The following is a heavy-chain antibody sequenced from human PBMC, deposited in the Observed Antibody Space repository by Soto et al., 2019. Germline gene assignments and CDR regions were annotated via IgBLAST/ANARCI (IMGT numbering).Heavy chain of an antibody. CDR2: IYPDNSNT. CDR3: ATQGATAPTLHFIWFDP. D-gene: IGHD1-26*01. V-gene: IGHV5-51*01. J-gene: IGHJ5*02. CDR1: GYNFAGYW. Sequence: VQLVQSGAEVKKPGESLKISCKGSGYNFAGYWIAWVRQMPGKGLECMGIIYPDNSNTRYSRSFQGQVTISADKSIGTAYLQWSSLRASDTAVYYCATQGATAPTLHFIWFDPWGQGNPVTVSS.